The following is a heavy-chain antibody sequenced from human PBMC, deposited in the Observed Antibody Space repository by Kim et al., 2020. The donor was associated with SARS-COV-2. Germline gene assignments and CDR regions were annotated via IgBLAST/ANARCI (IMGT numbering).Heavy chain of an antibody. J-gene: IGHJ6*02. D-gene: IGHD2-15*01. Sequence: GGSLRLSCAASGFTFSSYWMSWVRQAPGKGLEWVANIKQDGSEKYYVDSVKGRFTISRDNAKNSLYLQMNSLRAEDTAVYYCARGGLGYCSGGSCYYYYYGMELWGQGTTVTVSS. CDR1: GFTFSSYW. CDR3: ARGGLGYCSGGSCYYYYYGMEL. V-gene: IGHV3-7*01. CDR2: IKQDGSEK.